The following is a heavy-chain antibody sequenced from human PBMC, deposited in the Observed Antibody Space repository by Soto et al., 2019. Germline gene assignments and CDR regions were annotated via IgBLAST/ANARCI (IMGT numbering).Heavy chain of an antibody. CDR1: GASFSTFA. J-gene: IGHJ5*02. CDR3: AKLGFFSGGSCYGGYWFDP. V-gene: IGHV1-69*01. D-gene: IGHD2-15*01. CDR2: IIPVFNTA. Sequence: QVQLVQSGDAVKEPGSPVKVSCKASGASFSTFAIGWVRQAPGQGLEWMGEIIPVFNTANYAQEFQGRVTLTADESTSTAYMELSSLRSEDTAVYYCAKLGFFSGGSCYGGYWFDPWGQGTLVTVSS.